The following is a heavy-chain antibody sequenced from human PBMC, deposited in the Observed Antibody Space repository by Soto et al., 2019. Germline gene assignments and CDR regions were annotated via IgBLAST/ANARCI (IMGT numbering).Heavy chain of an antibody. V-gene: IGHV1-8*01. CDR2: MNPNSGNT. D-gene: IGHD3-3*01. CDR3: ARGLRITIFGVFIIRGYFDY. J-gene: IGHJ4*02. Sequence: ASVKESCKASRYTFTSYDINWVRQATGQGLEWMGWMNPNSGNTGYAQKFQGRVTMTRNTSISTAYMELSSLRSEDTAVYYCARGLRITIFGVFIIRGYFDYWGQGTLVTVSS. CDR1: RYTFTSYD.